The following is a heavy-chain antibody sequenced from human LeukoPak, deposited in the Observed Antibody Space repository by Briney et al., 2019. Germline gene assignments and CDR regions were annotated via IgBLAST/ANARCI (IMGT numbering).Heavy chain of an antibody. CDR1: GYSISSYY. D-gene: IGHD5-24*01. CDR2: IYYSGST. CDR3: ARAAQLTDAFDI. J-gene: IGHJ3*02. V-gene: IGHV4-59*01. Sequence: PSETLSLTCAVSGYSISSYYWSWIRQPPGKGLEWIGYIYYSGSTNYNPSLKSRVTISVDTSKNQFSLKLSSVTAADTAVYYCARAAQLTDAFDIWGQGTMVTVSS.